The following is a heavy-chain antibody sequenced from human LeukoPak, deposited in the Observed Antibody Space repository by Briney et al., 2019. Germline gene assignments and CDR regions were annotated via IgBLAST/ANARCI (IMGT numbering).Heavy chain of an antibody. D-gene: IGHD3-10*01. CDR3: ARERGNPYYYYYYMDV. CDR2: ISSSGSTI. J-gene: IGHJ6*03. Sequence: GGSLRLSCAASGFTFSDYYMSWIRQAPGKGLEWVSYISSSGSTIYYADSVKGRFTISRDNAKNSLYLQMNSLRAEDTALYYCARERGNPYYYYYYMDVWGKGTTVTVSS. V-gene: IGHV3-11*01. CDR1: GFTFSDYY.